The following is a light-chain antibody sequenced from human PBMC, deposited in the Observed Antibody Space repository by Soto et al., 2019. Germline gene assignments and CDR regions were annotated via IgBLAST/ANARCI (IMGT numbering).Light chain of an antibody. V-gene: IGLV2-14*01. CDR3: SSYTSRSTRV. CDR2: EVS. CDR1: SSDVGGYNY. J-gene: IGLJ2*01. Sequence: QSALTQPGSVSGSPGQSITISCTGTSSDVGGYNYVSWYQQYPGKAPKLMIYEVSNRPSGVSNRFSGSKSGNTASLTISGLQAEDEADYYCSSYTSRSTRVFGGGTKVTVL.